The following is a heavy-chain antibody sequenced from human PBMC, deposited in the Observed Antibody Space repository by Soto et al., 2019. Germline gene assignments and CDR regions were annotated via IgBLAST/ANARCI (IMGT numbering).Heavy chain of an antibody. CDR3: ARALVEDIVVVPAAIEINYYYYGMDV. J-gene: IGHJ6*02. Sequence: ASVKFSCTASGGTFSSYAISWVRQAPGQGLEWMGGIILIFGTANYAQKFQGRVTITADESTSTAYMELSSLRSEDTAVYYCARALVEDIVVVPAAIEINYYYYGMDVWGQGTTVTVSS. CDR1: GGTFSSYA. CDR2: IILIFGTA. V-gene: IGHV1-69*13. D-gene: IGHD2-2*01.